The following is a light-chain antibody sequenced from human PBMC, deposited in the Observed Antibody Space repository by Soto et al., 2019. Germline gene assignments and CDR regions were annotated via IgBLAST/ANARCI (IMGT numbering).Light chain of an antibody. CDR2: GAS. Sequence: EIVLTQSPGTLSLSPGERATLSCRASQSVSSSYLAWYQQKPGKAPRLLIYGASSRATGIPDRFSGSGSGTDFPLTISRLEPEDFAVYYCQQYGSSPRTFGQGTKVDIK. CDR3: QQYGSSPRT. J-gene: IGKJ1*01. V-gene: IGKV3-20*01. CDR1: QSVSSSY.